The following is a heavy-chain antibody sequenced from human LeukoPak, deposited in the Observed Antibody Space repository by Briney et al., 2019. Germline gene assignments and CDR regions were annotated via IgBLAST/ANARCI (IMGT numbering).Heavy chain of an antibody. V-gene: IGHV4-59*11. CDR1: DDSFSSHY. CDR3: ARDLVTVTKGFDI. J-gene: IGHJ3*02. Sequence: SETLSLTCAVSDDSFSSHYWTRIWQPPGKGLEWIGYISYIGSTNYNPSLKSRVTISIDTSKNQFSLKLSSVTAADTAVYYCARDLVTVTKGFDIWGQGTMVSVSS. CDR2: ISYIGST. D-gene: IGHD4-17*01.